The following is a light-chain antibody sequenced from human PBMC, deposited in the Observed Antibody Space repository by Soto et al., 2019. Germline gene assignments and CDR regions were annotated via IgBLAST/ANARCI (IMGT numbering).Light chain of an antibody. CDR2: WAS. CDR3: QQYYSTPIT. Sequence: DIVMTQSQDSLAVSLGERATINCKSSQSVLYSSNNKNYLAWYQQKPGQPPKLLIYWASTRESGVPDRFSGSGSGTDFTLTISSLQAEDVAVYYCQQYYSTPITFGQGTRLEV. V-gene: IGKV4-1*01. CDR1: QSVLYSSNNKNY. J-gene: IGKJ5*01.